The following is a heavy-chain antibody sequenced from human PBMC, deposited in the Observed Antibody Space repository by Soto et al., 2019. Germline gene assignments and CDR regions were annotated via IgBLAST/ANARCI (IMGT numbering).Heavy chain of an antibody. CDR3: TKSRRSILMVYGFGGMDV. J-gene: IGHJ6*02. CDR2: ISGSGDGT. Sequence: GGSLRLSCAASGFTVSSHAMSWVRQAPGKGLEWVSSISGSGDGTYYGDSVKGRFTISRDSSSSTLYLQMNNLRGEDTAVYFCTKSRRSILMVYGFGGMDVWGQRTTVTVSS. CDR1: GFTVSSHA. D-gene: IGHD2-8*01. V-gene: IGHV3-23*01.